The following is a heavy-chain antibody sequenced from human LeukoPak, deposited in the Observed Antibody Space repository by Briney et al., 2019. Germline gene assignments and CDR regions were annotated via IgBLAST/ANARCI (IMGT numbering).Heavy chain of an antibody. J-gene: IGHJ6*03. CDR2: ISYDGSNK. D-gene: IGHD3-3*01. CDR3: ARDARTYDFWSGRTDYYYYMDV. CDR1: GFTFSSYA. Sequence: QSGGSLRLSCAASGFTFSSYAMHWVRQAPGKGLEWVAVISYDGSNKYYADSVKGRFTISRDNAKNTLYLQMNSLRAEDTAVYYCARDARTYDFWSGRTDYYYYMDVWGKGTTVTVSS. V-gene: IGHV3-30-3*01.